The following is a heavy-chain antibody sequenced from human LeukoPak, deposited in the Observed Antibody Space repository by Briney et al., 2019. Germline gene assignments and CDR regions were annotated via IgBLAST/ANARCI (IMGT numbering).Heavy chain of an antibody. J-gene: IGHJ6*02. CDR3: ALSSIHKDYYFGMDV. CDR1: GFIFSTYW. V-gene: IGHV3-7*03. D-gene: IGHD2-2*01. Sequence: GGSLRLSCGASGFIFSTYWMSWVRQAPGKGLEWVANIKEDGSESHYVDSVKGRFTVSRDNAKRSLYLQIESLRDDDTAVYHCALSSIHKDYYFGMDVWGQGTTVTVSS. CDR2: IKEDGSES.